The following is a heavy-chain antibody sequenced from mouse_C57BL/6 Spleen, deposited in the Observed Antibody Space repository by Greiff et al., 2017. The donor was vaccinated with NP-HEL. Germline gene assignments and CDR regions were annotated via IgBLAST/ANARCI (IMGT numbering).Heavy chain of an antibody. CDR1: GYAFSSYW. CDR3: ARWGATMVTTGDWYFDV. V-gene: IGHV1-80*01. D-gene: IGHD2-2*01. J-gene: IGHJ1*03. Sequence: QVQLKESGAELVKPGASVKISCKASGYAFSSYWMNWVKQRPGKGLEWIGQIYPGDGDTNYNGKFKGKATLTADKSSSTAYMQLSSLTSEDSAVYFWARWGATMVTTGDWYFDVWGTGTTVNGSS. CDR2: IYPGDGDT.